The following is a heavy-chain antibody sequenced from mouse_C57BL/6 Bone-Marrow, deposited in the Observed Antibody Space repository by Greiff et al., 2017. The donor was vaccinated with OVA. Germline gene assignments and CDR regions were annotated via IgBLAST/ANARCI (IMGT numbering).Heavy chain of an antibody. Sequence: EVQLQQSGPELVKPGASVKISCKASGYTFTDYYMNWVKQSHGKSLEWIGDINPNNGGTSYNQKFKGKATLTVDKSSSTAYMELRSLTSEDSAVYYCARGRFHSNDWYFDVWGTGTTVTVSS. CDR3: ARGRFHSNDWYFDV. V-gene: IGHV1-26*01. J-gene: IGHJ1*03. CDR1: GYTFTDYY. CDR2: INPNNGGT. D-gene: IGHD2-5*01.